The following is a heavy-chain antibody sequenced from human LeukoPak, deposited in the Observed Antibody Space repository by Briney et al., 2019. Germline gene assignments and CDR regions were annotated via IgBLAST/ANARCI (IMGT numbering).Heavy chain of an antibody. Sequence: PSETLSLTCTVSGGSISHYFWSWIRQPPGQGLEWVGYVYYRGNTIYSPSLRSRVTMSVDSSKNEFSLKMTSVTAADTAVYYCARHADIAAYREGMDVWGKGTTVTVSS. CDR2: VYYRGNT. CDR1: GGSISHYF. V-gene: IGHV4-59*01. D-gene: IGHD2-15*01. CDR3: ARHADIAAYREGMDV. J-gene: IGHJ6*04.